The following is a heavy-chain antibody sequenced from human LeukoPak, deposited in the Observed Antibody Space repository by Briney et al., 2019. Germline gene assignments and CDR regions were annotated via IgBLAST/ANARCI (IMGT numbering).Heavy chain of an antibody. CDR3: ARGDFWSGYSPDTYYYYMDV. CDR1: GGSISSYY. V-gene: IGHV4-4*07. CDR2: IYTSGST. J-gene: IGHJ6*03. D-gene: IGHD3-3*01. Sequence: SETLSLTCTVSGGSISSYYWSWIRQPAGKGLEWIGRIYTSGSTNYNPSLKSRVTISVDKSKNQFSLKLSSVTAADTAVYYCARGDFWSGYSPDTYYYYMDVWGKGTTVTVSS.